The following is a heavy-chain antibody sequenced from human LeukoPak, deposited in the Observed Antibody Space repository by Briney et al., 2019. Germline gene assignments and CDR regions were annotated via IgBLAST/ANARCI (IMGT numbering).Heavy chain of an antibody. CDR2: IYHSGST. V-gene: IGHV4-30-2*01. J-gene: IGHJ4*02. Sequence: SETLSLTYAVSGGSISSGGYSWSWIRQPPGKGLEWIGYIYHSGSTYYNPSLKSRVTISVDRSKNQFSLKLSSVTAADTAVYYCARARGYSYVSYWGQGTLVTVSS. CDR3: ARARGYSYVSY. D-gene: IGHD5-18*01. CDR1: GGSISSGGYS.